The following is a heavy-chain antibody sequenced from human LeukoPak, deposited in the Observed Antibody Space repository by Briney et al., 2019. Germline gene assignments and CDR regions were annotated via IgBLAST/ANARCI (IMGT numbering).Heavy chain of an antibody. CDR2: IYYSGNI. J-gene: IGHJ3*02. D-gene: IGHD2-21*02. CDR3: ARQGPRCLGDCYYGAFDI. V-gene: IGHV4-39*01. Sequence: SETLSLTCTVSGGSITSSSNYWGWIRQPPGKGLEWIGSIYYSGNIYYNPSLKSRVSISVDTSKNQFSLKLSSVTAADTAVYYCARQGPRCLGDCYYGAFDIWGQGTMVTVSS. CDR1: GGSITSSSNY.